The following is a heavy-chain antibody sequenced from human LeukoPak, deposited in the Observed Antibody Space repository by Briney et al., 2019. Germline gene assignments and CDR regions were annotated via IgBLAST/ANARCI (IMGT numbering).Heavy chain of an antibody. J-gene: IGHJ3*02. CDR1: GDSVSSNSAC. V-gene: IGHV6-1*01. CDR3: ASGGYPFDAFDI. CDR2: TYYRSKWYN. D-gene: IGHD1-26*01. Sequence: SQTPSLTCAISGDSVSSNSACWNWIRRPPSRGLECLGRTYYRSKWYNDYAVSVKSRIPINPDTSKNQFSLQLNSVTPEDTAVYYCASGGYPFDAFDIWGQGTMVTVSS.